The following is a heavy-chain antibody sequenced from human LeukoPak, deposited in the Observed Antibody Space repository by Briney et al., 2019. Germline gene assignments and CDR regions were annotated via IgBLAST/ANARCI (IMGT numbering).Heavy chain of an antibody. CDR2: ISSSGSTT. Sequence: GGSLRLSCAASGFTFSDFDMSWIRQAPGKGLEWVSYISSSGSTTYYADSVKGRFTISRDNAKNSLYLQLNSLRAEDTAVYYCARDPLLLQRWGTFDYWGQGTLVTVSS. CDR3: ARDPLLLQRWGTFDY. V-gene: IGHV3-11*04. D-gene: IGHD5-18*01. CDR1: GFTFSDFD. J-gene: IGHJ4*02.